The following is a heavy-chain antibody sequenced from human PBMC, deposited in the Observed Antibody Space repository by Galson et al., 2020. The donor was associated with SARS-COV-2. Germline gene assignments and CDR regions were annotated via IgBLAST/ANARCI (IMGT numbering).Heavy chain of an antibody. V-gene: IGHV1-24*01. CDR2: FDPEDGET. CDR1: GYTLTELS. D-gene: IGHD6-19*01. J-gene: IGHJ6*02. CDR3: ATGRPDDSSGWYGYYYGMDV. Sequence: ASGQVSCKVSGYTLTELSMHWVRQAPGKGLEWMGGFDPEDGETIYAQKFQGRVTMTEDTSTDTAYMELSSLRSEDTAVYYGATGRPDDSSGWYGYYYGMDVWGQGTTVTVSS.